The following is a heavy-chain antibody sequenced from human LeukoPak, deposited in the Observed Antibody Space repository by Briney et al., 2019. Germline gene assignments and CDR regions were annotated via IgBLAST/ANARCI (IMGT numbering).Heavy chain of an antibody. V-gene: IGHV3-43*01. CDR2: ITWDGGGT. Sequence: PGGSLRLSCAASGFAFYGYTMHWVRLIPGKGLEWVSLITWDGGGTSYVGSVKGRFTISRDNSKNSVYLQMNSLRTEDTAFYYCAKDQNSGSLDYWGQGTLVTVSP. D-gene: IGHD1-26*01. J-gene: IGHJ4*02. CDR3: AKDQNSGSLDY. CDR1: GFAFYGYT.